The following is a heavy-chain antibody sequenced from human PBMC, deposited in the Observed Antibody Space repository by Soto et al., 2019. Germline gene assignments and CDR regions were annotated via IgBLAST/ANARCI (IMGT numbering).Heavy chain of an antibody. V-gene: IGHV3-23*01. D-gene: IGHD3-16*01. J-gene: IGHJ4*02. Sequence: EVQVLESGGGLVQPGGSLRLSCAASGFTFSSYAMSWVRQAPGKGLEWVSVISGGGGRIFYADSVKGRFTISRDNSKNPVYLQMNSLRAEYTAIFHCAKERRLARGDFDYWGQGTLVTVSS. CDR2: ISGGGGRI. CDR3: AKERRLARGDFDY. CDR1: GFTFSSYA.